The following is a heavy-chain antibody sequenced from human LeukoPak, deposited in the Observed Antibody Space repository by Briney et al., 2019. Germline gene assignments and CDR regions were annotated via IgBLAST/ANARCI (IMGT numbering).Heavy chain of an antibody. Sequence: SHTLSLTCTVAAGSVISYYSSWIRQPPGEGLEWVGRVYTSGSSNYTPSLKGRITISVDTSKKQFSLKLSSVTAADTAVYYCARVSTWDVVPAALRVGYAFDIWGQGTMVTVSS. J-gene: IGHJ3*02. D-gene: IGHD2-2*01. CDR1: AGSVISYY. CDR3: ARVSTWDVVPAALRVGYAFDI. V-gene: IGHV4-4*08. CDR2: VYTSGSS.